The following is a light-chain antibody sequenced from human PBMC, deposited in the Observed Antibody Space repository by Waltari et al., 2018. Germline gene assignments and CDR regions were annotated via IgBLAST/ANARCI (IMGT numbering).Light chain of an antibody. Sequence: QSVLTQPPSASGTPGQRVTISCSGGSSNIGSNVVNWSQQRPGKAPKLLIYRTDQRPSGVPDRFSGSKSGTSASLAISGLQSEDEADYYCAAWDDSLNGHWVFGGGTKVTVL. CDR1: SSNIGSNV. J-gene: IGLJ3*02. CDR2: RTD. CDR3: AAWDDSLNGHWV. V-gene: IGLV1-44*01.